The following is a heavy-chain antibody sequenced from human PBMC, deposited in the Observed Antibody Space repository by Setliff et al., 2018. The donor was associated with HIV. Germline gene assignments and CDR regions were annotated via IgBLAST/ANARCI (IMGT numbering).Heavy chain of an antibody. CDR3: ARADSRRGAGYQYMDV. V-gene: IGHV4-38-2*01. D-gene: IGHD4-4*01. J-gene: IGHJ6*03. CDR2: IFRGVTT. Sequence: SETLSLTCAVSGYPIIEAYYWLWIRQSPTKGLEYIGIIFRGVTTYYNPSLRSRVALSMDTSKNQFSLRLSPVTAADTAIYYCARADSRRGAGYQYMDVWGKGTTVTVSS. CDR1: GYPIIEAYY.